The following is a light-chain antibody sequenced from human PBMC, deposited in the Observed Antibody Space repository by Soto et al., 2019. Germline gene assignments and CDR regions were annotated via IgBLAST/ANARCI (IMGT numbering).Light chain of an antibody. V-gene: IGKV1-39*01. Sequence: DSQLSKSPSSLSASVGDRVSSACRASQTISYYVNWYQQKPGKAPMLLIYSASSLQSGVPSRFSGSGSGTDLTLTIYILQPEDFATYSCQETYRLPWTFGRGTK. CDR3: QETYRLPWT. CDR2: SAS. J-gene: IGKJ1*01. CDR1: QTISYY.